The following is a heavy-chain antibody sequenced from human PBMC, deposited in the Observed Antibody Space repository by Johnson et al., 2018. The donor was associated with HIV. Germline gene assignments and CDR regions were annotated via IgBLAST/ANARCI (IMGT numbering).Heavy chain of an antibody. CDR2: IGTAGDT. Sequence: VQLVESGGGLVQPGGSLRLSCAASGFTFSDYDMHWVRQATGEGLEWVSAIGTAGDTYYPGSVKGRFTISRENAKNSLYLQMNSLRVEDTAVYYCAKVDCGGDTCAGYDPFDLWGQGTLVTVSS. J-gene: IGHJ3*01. CDR3: AKVDCGGDTCAGYDPFDL. D-gene: IGHD2-21*01. V-gene: IGHV3-13*01. CDR1: GFTFSDYD.